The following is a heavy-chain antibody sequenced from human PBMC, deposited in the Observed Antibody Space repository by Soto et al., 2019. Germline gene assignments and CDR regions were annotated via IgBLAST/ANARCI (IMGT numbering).Heavy chain of an antibody. Sequence: GGSLRLSCAASGFTFSSYWMHWVRQAPGKGLVWVSRINNDGSSTSYADSVKGRFTMSRDNAQNTLYLQMNSLRAEDTAVYYCARDVHLQSFDYWGQGIQVTVSS. CDR2: INNDGSST. V-gene: IGHV3-74*01. CDR1: GFTFSSYW. J-gene: IGHJ4*02. D-gene: IGHD1-1*01. CDR3: ARDVHLQSFDY.